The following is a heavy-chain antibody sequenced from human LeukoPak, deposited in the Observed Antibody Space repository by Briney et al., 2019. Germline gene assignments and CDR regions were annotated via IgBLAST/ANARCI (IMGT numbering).Heavy chain of an antibody. CDR1: GGSISSGSYY. CDR2: IYTSGST. V-gene: IGHV4-61*02. J-gene: IGHJ4*02. D-gene: IGHD5-24*01. Sequence: KSSETLSLTCTVSGGSISSGSYYWSWIRQPAGKGLEWIGRIYTSGSTNYNPSLKSRVTISVDTSKNQFSLKLSSVTAADTAVYYCARAGRWLQFSFDYWGQGTLVTVSS. CDR3: ARAGRWLQFSFDY.